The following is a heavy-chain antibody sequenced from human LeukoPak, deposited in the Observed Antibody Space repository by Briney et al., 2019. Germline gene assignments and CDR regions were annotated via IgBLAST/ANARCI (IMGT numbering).Heavy chain of an antibody. V-gene: IGHV4-59*08. CDR2: IYYTGST. CDR1: SGSISTYY. CDR3: ARHMVVVGDSYYYGMDV. Sequence: SETLSLTCTVSSGSISTYYWSWTRQPPGKGLEWIGYIYYTGSTNYNPSLKSRVTMSVDTSKNQFSLKLSSVTAADTAVYYCARHMVVVGDSYYYGMDVWGQGTTVTVSS. J-gene: IGHJ6*02. D-gene: IGHD2-15*01.